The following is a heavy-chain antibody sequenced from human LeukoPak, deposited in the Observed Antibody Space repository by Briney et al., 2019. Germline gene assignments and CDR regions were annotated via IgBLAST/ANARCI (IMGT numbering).Heavy chain of an antibody. CDR1: GFTFSTYW. J-gene: IGHJ4*02. Sequence: GGSLRLSCAASGFTFSTYWMSWVRQAPGKGLEWVANIKQDGSEKYYVDSVKGRFTISRDNSKNTLYLQMNSLRAEDTAVYYCAKVYYDFWSGVDYWGQGTLVTVSS. CDR3: AKVYYDFWSGVDY. V-gene: IGHV3-7*03. CDR2: IKQDGSEK. D-gene: IGHD3-3*01.